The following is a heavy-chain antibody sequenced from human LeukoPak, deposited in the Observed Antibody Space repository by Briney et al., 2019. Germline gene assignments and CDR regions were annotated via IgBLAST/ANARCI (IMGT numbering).Heavy chain of an antibody. J-gene: IGHJ4*02. Sequence: GGSLRLSCAASGFTFSTYSINWLRQAPGKGLEWVSSISSSSDYIFYADSVKGRFTVSRDNAQNSLYLQMNSLRAEDTAVYYCARERGTDSSDWYLFDYWGQGTLVTVSS. CDR2: ISSSSDYI. CDR3: ARERGTDSSDWYLFDY. V-gene: IGHV3-21*01. D-gene: IGHD6-19*01. CDR1: GFTFSTYS.